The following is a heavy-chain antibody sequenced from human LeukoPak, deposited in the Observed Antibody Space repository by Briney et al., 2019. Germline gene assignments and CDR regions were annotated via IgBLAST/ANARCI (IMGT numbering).Heavy chain of an antibody. CDR3: ARGGYYYETSASDY. CDR2: INSDGSST. V-gene: IGHV3-74*01. D-gene: IGHD3-22*01. J-gene: IGHJ4*02. CDR1: GFTFSGYR. Sequence: QPGGSLRLSCAASGFTFSGYRMYWVRQAPGKGLVWVSRINSDGSSTTYADSVKGRFTISRDNAKNTLYLQMNSLRVEDTAVYYRARGGYYYETSASDYWGQGTLVTVSS.